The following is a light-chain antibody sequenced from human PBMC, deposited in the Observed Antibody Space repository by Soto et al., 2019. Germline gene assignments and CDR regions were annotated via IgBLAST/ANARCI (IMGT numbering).Light chain of an antibody. CDR3: QRRSNWPRK. V-gene: IGKV3-11*01. Sequence: EIVLTQSPTTLSSSPVERATLSCRASQSVSSYLAWYQQKPGQAPRLLIYDASNRATGIPARFSGSGSGTDFTRTISRLEPEDFEVYYCQRRSNWPRKFGQGTKVDIK. J-gene: IGKJ1*01. CDR1: QSVSSY. CDR2: DAS.